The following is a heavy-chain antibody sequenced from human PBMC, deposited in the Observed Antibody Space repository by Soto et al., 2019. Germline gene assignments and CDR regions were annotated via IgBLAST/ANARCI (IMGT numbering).Heavy chain of an antibody. J-gene: IGHJ3*02. CDR2: IYPGDSDT. Sequence: GESLKISCKASGYSFTRKWISWVRQMPRKGLEWMGIIYPGDSDTRYSPSFQGQVTISADKSISTAYLQWSSLKASDTAMYYCARLLYGGNDAFDIWGQGTMVTVSS. D-gene: IGHD2-15*01. CDR1: GYSFTRKW. V-gene: IGHV5-51*01. CDR3: ARLLYGGNDAFDI.